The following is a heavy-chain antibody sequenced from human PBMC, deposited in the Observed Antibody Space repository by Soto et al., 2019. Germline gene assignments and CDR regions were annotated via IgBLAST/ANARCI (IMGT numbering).Heavy chain of an antibody. Sequence: SETLSLTCSVSGDSINSDKYYWGWIRQPPGKGLEWIGSIYFRGNTYYNPSLQTRVTISLDKSKSQFSLKLNSVTAADSAVYFCGRLEGLATISYYFDFWGRGALVTVSS. CDR1: GDSINSDKYY. CDR3: GRLEGLATISYYFDF. CDR2: IYFRGNT. J-gene: IGHJ4*02. V-gene: IGHV4-39*01. D-gene: IGHD3-9*01.